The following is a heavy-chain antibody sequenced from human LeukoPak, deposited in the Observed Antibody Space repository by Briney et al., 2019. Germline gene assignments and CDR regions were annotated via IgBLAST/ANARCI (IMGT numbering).Heavy chain of an antibody. D-gene: IGHD4-17*01. J-gene: IGHJ4*02. CDR2: INPSGGST. CDR3: ARSQSHPLNDYGDY. Sequence: ASVKVSCKASGGTFSNYGFSWVRQAPGQGLEWMGIINPSGGSTSYAQKFQGRVTMTRDTSTSTVYMELSSLRSEDTAVYYCARSQSHPLNDYGDYWGQGTLVTVSS. CDR1: GGTFSNYG. V-gene: IGHV1-46*01.